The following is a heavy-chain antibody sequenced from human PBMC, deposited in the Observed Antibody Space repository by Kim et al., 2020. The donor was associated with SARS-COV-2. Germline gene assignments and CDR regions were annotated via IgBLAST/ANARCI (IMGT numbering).Heavy chain of an antibody. J-gene: IGHJ4*02. Sequence: GGSLRLSCPVSGLLFRRGWMSWVRQAPGEGLEWVAMIKEAGNEQYYVDSVRGRFTVSRDNAKNSLHLQMNSLRVDDTAVYYCASLDTATNYGIAYWGKGTLVTVSS. D-gene: IGHD5-18*01. CDR1: GLLFRRGW. V-gene: IGHV3-7*01. CDR3: ASLDTATNYGIAY. CDR2: IKEAGNEQ.